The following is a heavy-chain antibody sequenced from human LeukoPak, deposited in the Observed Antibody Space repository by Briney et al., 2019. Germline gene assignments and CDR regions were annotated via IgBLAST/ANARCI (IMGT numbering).Heavy chain of an antibody. V-gene: IGHV4-34*01. CDR1: GGSFSGYY. CDR2: INHSGST. CDR3: ARGVGIVLMVYAIRVDY. D-gene: IGHD2-8*01. Sequence: SETLSLTCAVYGGSFSGYYWSWIRQPPGKGLEWIGEINHSGSTNYNPSLTSRVTISVDTSKNQFSLKLTSVAAADTAVYYCARGVGIVLMVYAIRVDYWGQGTLVTVSS. J-gene: IGHJ4*02.